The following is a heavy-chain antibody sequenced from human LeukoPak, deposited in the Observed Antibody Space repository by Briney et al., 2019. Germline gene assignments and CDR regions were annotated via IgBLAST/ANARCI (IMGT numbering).Heavy chain of an antibody. J-gene: IGHJ6*04. Sequence: GGSLRLSCAASGFTFRSYEMNWVRQAPGKGLEWVSYISSSGSTICCADSVKGRFTISRDNAKNSLYLQMNSLRAEDTAVYYCAELGITMIGGVWGKGTTVTISS. CDR1: GFTFRSYE. CDR3: AELGITMIGGV. D-gene: IGHD3-10*02. V-gene: IGHV3-48*03. CDR2: ISSSGSTI.